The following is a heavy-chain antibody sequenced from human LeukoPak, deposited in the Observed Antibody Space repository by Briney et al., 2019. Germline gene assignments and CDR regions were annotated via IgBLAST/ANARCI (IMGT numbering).Heavy chain of an antibody. CDR3: AKWGDYDVLTGYYVSDY. CDR1: GFTFSNYA. V-gene: IGHV3-23*01. CDR2: ITGSGGNT. Sequence: GASLRLSCAASGFTFSNYAMSWVRQAPGKGLEWVSAITGSGGNTYYADSVKSRFTISRDNSKSTVFLQMNSLRAEDTAVYYCAKWGDYDVLTGYYVSDYWGQGTLVTVSS. D-gene: IGHD3-9*01. J-gene: IGHJ4*02.